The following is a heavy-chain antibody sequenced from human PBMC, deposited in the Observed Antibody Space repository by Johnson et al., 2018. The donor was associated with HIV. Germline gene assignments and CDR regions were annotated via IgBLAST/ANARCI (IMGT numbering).Heavy chain of an antibody. Sequence: QVQLVESGGGLVKPGGSLRLSCAASGFTFSDYYMSWIRQAPGKGLEWVSYISSSGSTIYYPDSVKGRFTISRDNAKNSLYLQMNSLRAEDTAVYYCARDTDIVVVPARGDAFDIWGQGTMVTVSS. CDR1: GFTFSDYY. CDR2: ISSSGSTI. J-gene: IGHJ3*02. D-gene: IGHD2-2*01. V-gene: IGHV3-11*04. CDR3: ARDTDIVVVPARGDAFDI.